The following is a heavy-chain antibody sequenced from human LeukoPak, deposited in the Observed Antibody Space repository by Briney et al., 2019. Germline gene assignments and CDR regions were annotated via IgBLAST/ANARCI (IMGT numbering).Heavy chain of an antibody. D-gene: IGHD3-22*01. V-gene: IGHV4-31*03. CDR2: IYYSGST. CDR1: GGSISSGGYY. J-gene: IGHJ4*02. Sequence: SETLSLTCTVSGGSISSGGYYWSWIRQHPGKGLEWIGYIYYSGSTYYNPSLKSRVTISVDTSKNQFSLKLSSVTAADTAVYYRVTYYFDSSGPKKNYWGQGTLVTVSS. CDR3: VTYYFDSSGPKKNY.